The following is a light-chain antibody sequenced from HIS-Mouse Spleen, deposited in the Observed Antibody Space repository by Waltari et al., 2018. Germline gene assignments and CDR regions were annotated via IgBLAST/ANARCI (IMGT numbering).Light chain of an antibody. J-gene: IGLJ1*01. CDR2: DVS. CDR1: SSDVGGYNY. Sequence: QSALTQPRSVSFSPGQSVTIPCTGTSSDVGGYNYVSWYQQHPGKAPKLMIYDVSKRPYGVPDRFSGSKSGNTASLTISGLQAEDEADYYCCSYAGSYTYVFGTGTKVTVL. CDR3: CSYAGSYTYV. V-gene: IGLV2-11*01.